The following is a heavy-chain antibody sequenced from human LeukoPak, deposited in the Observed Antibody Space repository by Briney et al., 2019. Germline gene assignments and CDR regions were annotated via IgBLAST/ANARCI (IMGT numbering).Heavy chain of an antibody. Sequence: ASVKVSCKVSGYSFTSNYIHWARQAPGQGLEWMGMIYPRDGSTSYAQRFQDRVTVTRDTSTSTVHMELSGLRSEDTAVYYCARDQEGFDYWGQGTLVTVSS. CDR1: GYSFTSNY. J-gene: IGHJ4*02. V-gene: IGHV1-46*01. CDR3: ARDQEGFDY. CDR2: IYPRDGST.